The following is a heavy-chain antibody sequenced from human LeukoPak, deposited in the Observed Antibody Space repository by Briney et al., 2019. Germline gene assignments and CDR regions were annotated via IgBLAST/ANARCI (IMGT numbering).Heavy chain of an antibody. CDR1: GGSISSSSYY. J-gene: IGHJ3*02. CDR3: ASDRIEVDAFDI. V-gene: IGHV4-39*07. CDR2: IYYSGST. Sequence: SETLSLTCTVSGGSISSSSYYWGWFRQPPGKGLEWIGSIYYSGSTYYNPSLKSRVTISVDTSKNQFSLKLSSVTAADTAVYYCASDRIEVDAFDIWGQGTMVTVSS. D-gene: IGHD2-15*01.